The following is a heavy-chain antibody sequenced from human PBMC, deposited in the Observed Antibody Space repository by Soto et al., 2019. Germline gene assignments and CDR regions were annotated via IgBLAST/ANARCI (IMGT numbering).Heavy chain of an antibody. D-gene: IGHD5-12*01. CDR1: GFTFSSDW. V-gene: IGHV3-7*04. CDR2: IKQDGSEK. Sequence: GGSLILSCAASGFTFSSDWMSWVRQAPGKGLEWVANIKQDGSEKYYVDSVKGRFTISRDNAKNSLYLQMNSLRAEDTAVYYCARDIVATIGIFDYWGQGTLVSVSS. J-gene: IGHJ4*02. CDR3: ARDIVATIGIFDY.